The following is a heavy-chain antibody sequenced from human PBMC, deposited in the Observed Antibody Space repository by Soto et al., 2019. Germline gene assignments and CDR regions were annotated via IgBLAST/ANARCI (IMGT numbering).Heavy chain of an antibody. V-gene: IGHV3-23*01. D-gene: IGHD5-12*01. CDR1: GFTFSSYA. CDR3: AKDGQDIVAPNYFDY. J-gene: IGHJ4*02. Sequence: GGSLRLSCAASGFTFSSYAMSWVRQAPGKGLEWVSTISGSGGSTYYADSVKGRFTISRDNSKNTLYLQMNSLRVEDTALYYCAKDGQDIVAPNYFDYWGQGTLVTVSS. CDR2: ISGSGGST.